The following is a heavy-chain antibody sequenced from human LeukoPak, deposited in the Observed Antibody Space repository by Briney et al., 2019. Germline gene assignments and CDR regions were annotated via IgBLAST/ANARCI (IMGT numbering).Heavy chain of an antibody. CDR2: IFYAGST. J-gene: IGHJ4*02. CDR3: ARIGPILGAAWVDY. V-gene: IGHV4-28*01. D-gene: IGHD3-3*02. Sequence: SETLSLTCAVSGYSISSNHWWGWIRQPPGKGLESIGYIFYAGSTYYNPSLKSRVTMSVDTSKNQFSLRLSSVTAVDTAVYYCARIGPILGAAWVDYWGQGTLVSVSS. CDR1: GYSISSNHW.